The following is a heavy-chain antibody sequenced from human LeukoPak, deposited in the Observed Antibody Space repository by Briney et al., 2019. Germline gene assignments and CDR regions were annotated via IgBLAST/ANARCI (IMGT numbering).Heavy chain of an antibody. V-gene: IGHV5-51*01. D-gene: IGHD6-19*01. CDR3: VRQWSSGWSYYFDY. CDR1: GFSFTSYW. J-gene: IGHJ4*02. CDR2: IYPGDSDT. Sequence: GESLKISCKGSGFSFTSYWIGWVRPMPGKGLEWMGIIYPGDSDTRYSPSFQGQVTLSADQSISTAYLQWGSLKASDAAMYYCVRQWSSGWSYYFDYWGQGTLVTVSS.